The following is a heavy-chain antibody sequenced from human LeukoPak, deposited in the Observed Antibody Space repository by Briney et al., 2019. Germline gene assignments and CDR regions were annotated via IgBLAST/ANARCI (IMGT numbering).Heavy chain of an antibody. CDR2: IKQDGSEK. V-gene: IGHV3-7*01. J-gene: IGHJ4*02. D-gene: IGHD2-2*01. CDR3: ARDNPDSGSTSCYDY. CDR1: GFTFSSYW. Sequence: PGGSLRLSCAASGFTFSSYWMSWVRQAPGKGLEWVANIKQDGSEKYYVDSVKGRFTISRDNAKNSLYLQMNSPRAEDTAVYYCARDNPDSGSTSCYDYWGQGTLVTVSS.